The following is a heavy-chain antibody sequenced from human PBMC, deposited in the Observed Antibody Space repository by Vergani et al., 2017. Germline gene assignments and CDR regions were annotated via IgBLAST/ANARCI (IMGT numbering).Heavy chain of an antibody. CDR1: ESSFTSNQ. CDR3: TRHVPCGDGACLHFDH. J-gene: IGHJ4*02. Sequence: EVMLVQSGAEVTKPGESLKISCKYSESSFTSNQIAWVRQMSGKGLQWMGNITPFDSKIAYSPSFQGQVIMSIDKSITTAYLQWRSLEASDTAIYYCTRHVPCGDGACLHFDHWGQGTQVTVSS. CDR2: ITPFDSKI. V-gene: IGHV5-51*01. D-gene: IGHD2-21*01.